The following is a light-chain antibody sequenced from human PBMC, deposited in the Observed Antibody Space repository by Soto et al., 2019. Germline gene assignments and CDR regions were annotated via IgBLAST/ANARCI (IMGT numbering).Light chain of an antibody. CDR2: AAS. J-gene: IGKJ1*01. Sequence: AIQMTQSPSSLSASVGDRVTITCRASQGVGDDLGWYQQRPGKAPKVLIYAASTLQSGVPSRFSGSGSGTFFTLNISSLQPDDSATYYCLQDHDYPHTFGQGTKVEIK. CDR1: QGVGDD. V-gene: IGKV1-6*01. CDR3: LQDHDYPHT.